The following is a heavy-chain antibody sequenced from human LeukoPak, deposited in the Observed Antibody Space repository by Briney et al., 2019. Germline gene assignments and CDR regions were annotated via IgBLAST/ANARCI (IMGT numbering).Heavy chain of an antibody. CDR3: ARGSGQYSSGWYREDYGMDV. D-gene: IGHD6-19*01. V-gene: IGHV1-8*01. Sequence: ASVKVSCKASGYTFTGYDINWVRQATGQGLEWMGWMNPNSGNTGYAQKFQGRVTMTRNTSISTAYMELSSLRSEDTAVYYCARGSGQYSSGWYREDYGMDVWGQGTTVTVSS. J-gene: IGHJ6*02. CDR1: GYTFTGYD. CDR2: MNPNSGNT.